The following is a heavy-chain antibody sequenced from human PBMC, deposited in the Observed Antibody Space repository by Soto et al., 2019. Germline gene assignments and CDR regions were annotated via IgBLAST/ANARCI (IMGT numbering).Heavy chain of an antibody. V-gene: IGHV4-59*12. CDR3: ARAIAAAAYFDY. CDR1: GGSMTSYY. Sequence: SETLSLTCNVSGGSMTSYYWTWIRQSPVKGLEWIGYVTHSGSTNYNPSLKSRVTISVDTSKNQFSLKLSSVTAADTAVYYCARAIAAAAYFDYWGQGTLVTVSS. D-gene: IGHD6-13*01. CDR2: VTHSGST. J-gene: IGHJ4*02.